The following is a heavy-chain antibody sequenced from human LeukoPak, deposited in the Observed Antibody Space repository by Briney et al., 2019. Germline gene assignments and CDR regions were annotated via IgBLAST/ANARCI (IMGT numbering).Heavy chain of an antibody. CDR3: AKVRWGSDNALDS. Sequence: GGSLRLSCAASGFPFSDYGMYWVRQAPGKGLEWLAVISHDGSNRHYADSVKGRITISRDNSMNTLYLQMNSLTAEDTAVYYCAKVRWGSDNALDSWGQGTLVTGSS. CDR1: GFPFSDYG. D-gene: IGHD3-16*01. J-gene: IGHJ4*02. CDR2: ISHDGSNR. V-gene: IGHV3-30*18.